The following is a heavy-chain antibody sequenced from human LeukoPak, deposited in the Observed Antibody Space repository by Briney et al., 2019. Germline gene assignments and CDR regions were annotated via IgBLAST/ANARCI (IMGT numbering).Heavy chain of an antibody. J-gene: IGHJ4*02. CDR1: GFTFSSYS. D-gene: IGHD5-12*01. CDR2: ISSTSNYI. CDR3: ARDHPGYSGYVQDY. V-gene: IGHV3-21*01. Sequence: GGSLRLSCAASGFTFSSYSMNWVRQAPGKGLEWVSFISSTSNYINYADSVKGRFTISRDNAKNSLYLQMNSLVAEDTALYYCARDHPGYSGYVQDYWGQGALITVSS.